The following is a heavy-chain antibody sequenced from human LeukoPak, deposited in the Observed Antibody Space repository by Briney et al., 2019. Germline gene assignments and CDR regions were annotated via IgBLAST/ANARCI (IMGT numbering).Heavy chain of an antibody. J-gene: IGHJ6*03. CDR1: GGSISSYY. CDR3: ARDRRSGSYYNYYYYMDV. V-gene: IGHV4-4*07. D-gene: IGHD1-26*01. CDR2: IYTSGST. Sequence: SETLSLTCTVSGGSISSYYWSWIRQPAGKGLEWIGRIYTSGSTNYNPSLKSRVTMSVDTSKSQFSLKLSSVTAADTAVYYCARDRRSGSYYNYYYYMDVWGKGTTVAVSS.